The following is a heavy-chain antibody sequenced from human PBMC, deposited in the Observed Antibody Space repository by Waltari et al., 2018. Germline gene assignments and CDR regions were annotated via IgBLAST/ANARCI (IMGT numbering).Heavy chain of an antibody. CDR3: ARDMGSIQLWSDFDY. V-gene: IGHV1-3*01. D-gene: IGHD5-18*01. J-gene: IGHJ4*02. CDR2: INAGNGNT. CDR1: GYTFTSYA. Sequence: QVQLVQSGAEVKKPGASVKVSCKASGYTFTSYAMHWVRQAPGQRLEWMGWINAGNGNTKYSQKFQGRVTITRDTSASTAYMELSSLRSEDTAVDYCARDMGSIQLWSDFDYWGQGTLVTVSS.